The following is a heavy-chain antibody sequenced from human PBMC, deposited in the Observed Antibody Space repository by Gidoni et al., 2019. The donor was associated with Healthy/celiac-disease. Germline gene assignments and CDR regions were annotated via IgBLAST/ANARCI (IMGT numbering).Heavy chain of an antibody. CDR2: ISSSSSYI. V-gene: IGHV3-21*01. J-gene: IGHJ6*02. CDR3: ARGIGSGSYYYYYGMDV. Sequence: EVQLVESGGGLVKPGGSLRLSCAASGFTFSRYSMNWVRQAPGKGLEWVSSISSSSSYIYYADSVKGRFTISRDNAKNSLYLQMNSLRAEDTAVYYCARGIGSGSYYYYYGMDVWGQGTTVTVSS. CDR1: GFTFSRYS. D-gene: IGHD3-10*01.